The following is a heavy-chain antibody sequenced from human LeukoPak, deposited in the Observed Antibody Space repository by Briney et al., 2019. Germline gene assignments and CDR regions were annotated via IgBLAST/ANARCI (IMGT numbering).Heavy chain of an antibody. D-gene: IGHD6-19*01. CDR1: GFTFSSYE. CDR3: ARYSRYSSGSMGGY. J-gene: IGHJ4*02. CDR2: ISSSGSTI. Sequence: GGSLRLSCAASGFTFSSYEMNWVRQAPGKGLEWVSYISSSGSTIYYADSVKGRFTISRDNAKNSLYLQMNSLRAEDTAVYYCARYSRYSSGSMGGYWGQGTLVTVSS. V-gene: IGHV3-48*03.